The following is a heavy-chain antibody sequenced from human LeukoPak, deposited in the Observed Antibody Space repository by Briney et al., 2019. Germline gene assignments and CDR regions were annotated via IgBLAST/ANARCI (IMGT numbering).Heavy chain of an antibody. CDR1: GFTFSSYG. V-gene: IGHV3-30*02. J-gene: IGHJ4*02. CDR2: IRYDGSNK. D-gene: IGHD1-1*01. Sequence: GGSLRLSCAASGFTFSSYGMHWVRQAPGKGLEWVAFIRYDGSNKYYADSVKGRFTIYRDNSKSTLYLQMNSLRPEDTAVYYCAKGGSNNWSFDNWGQGTLVTVSS. CDR3: AKGGSNNWSFDN.